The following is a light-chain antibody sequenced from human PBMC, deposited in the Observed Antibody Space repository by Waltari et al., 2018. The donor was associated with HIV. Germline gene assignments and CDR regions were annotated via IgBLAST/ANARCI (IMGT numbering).Light chain of an antibody. Sequence: DILMTQSPYILSASVGDRVFITCRASQSISSWLAWYQHKPGTAPKLLIYKASVLEGGVPSRFSGSGSGTEFTLNITNLQPDDFATYYCQHYRSSPYTFGQGTNLEIK. CDR1: QSISSW. CDR3: QHYRSSPYT. CDR2: KAS. V-gene: IGKV1-5*03. J-gene: IGKJ2*01.